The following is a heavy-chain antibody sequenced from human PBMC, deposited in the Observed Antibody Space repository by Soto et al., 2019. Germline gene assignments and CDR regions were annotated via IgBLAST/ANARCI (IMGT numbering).Heavy chain of an antibody. CDR3: AKDLGFSGYDFDWYFDL. Sequence: EVQLLESGGRLVPPGGSLRLSCAASGFNFRSYAMNWVRQAPGKGLDWVSGISGRGHMTFYAGSVKGRFTISRDNSKNTVYLQMNSLRPEDTAIYYCAKDLGFSGYDFDWYFDLWGRGTLVTVSS. CDR1: GFNFRSYA. J-gene: IGHJ2*01. V-gene: IGHV3-23*01. D-gene: IGHD5-12*01. CDR2: ISGRGHMT.